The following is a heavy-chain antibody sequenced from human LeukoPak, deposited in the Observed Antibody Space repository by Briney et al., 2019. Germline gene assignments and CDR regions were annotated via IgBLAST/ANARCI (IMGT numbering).Heavy chain of an antibody. CDR1: GYSISSGYY. J-gene: IGHJ4*02. CDR3: ARGFQYASFDY. CDR2: IYHSGST. D-gene: IGHD2-8*01. Sequence: PSETLSLTCTVSGYSISSGYYWGWIRQPPGKGLEWIGSIYHSGSTYYNPSLKSRVTISVDTSKNQFSLNLSSVTAADTAVYYCARGFQYASFDYWGQGTLVTVSS. V-gene: IGHV4-38-2*02.